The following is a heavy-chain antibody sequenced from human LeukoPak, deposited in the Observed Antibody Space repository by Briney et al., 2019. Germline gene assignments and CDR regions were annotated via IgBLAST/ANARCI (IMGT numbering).Heavy chain of an antibody. V-gene: IGHV3-49*01. CDR3: TREKRYFDWFQADY. Sequence: GGSLRLSCTASGFTFSDYAMSWFRQAPGKGLEWVGFIRNKAYGGTAEYTASVKGRFTISRDDSKTIAYLQMNSLKTEDTAVYYCTREKRYFDWFQADYWGQGTLVTVSS. J-gene: IGHJ4*02. CDR2: IRNKAYGGTA. CDR1: GFTFSDYA. D-gene: IGHD3-9*01.